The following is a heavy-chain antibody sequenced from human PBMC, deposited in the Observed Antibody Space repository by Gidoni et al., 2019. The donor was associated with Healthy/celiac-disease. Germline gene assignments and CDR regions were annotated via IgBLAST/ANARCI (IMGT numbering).Heavy chain of an antibody. CDR1: GGSFSGYY. CDR2: INHSGST. D-gene: IGHD2-15*01. Sequence: QVQLQQWGAGLLKPLETLSLTCAVYGGSFSGYYWSWIRQPPGKGLEWIGEINHSGSTNYNPSLKRRVTISVDTSKNQFSLKLSSVTAADTAVYYCARGGTVVTANWFDPWGQGTLVTVSS. V-gene: IGHV4-34*01. J-gene: IGHJ5*02. CDR3: ARGGTVVTANWFDP.